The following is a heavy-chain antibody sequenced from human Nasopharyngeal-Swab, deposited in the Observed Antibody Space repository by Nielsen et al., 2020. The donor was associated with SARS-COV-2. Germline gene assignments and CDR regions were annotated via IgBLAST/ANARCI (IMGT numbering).Heavy chain of an antibody. J-gene: IGHJ6*02. CDR3: AKEVDTVYYYYGMDV. Sequence: VRQAPGKGLEWVSYISSSSSTIYYADSVKGRFTISRDNSKNTLYLQMNSLRAEDTAVYYCAKEVDTVYYYYGMDVWGQGTTVTVSS. CDR2: ISSSSSTI. V-gene: IGHV3-48*01. D-gene: IGHD5-18*01.